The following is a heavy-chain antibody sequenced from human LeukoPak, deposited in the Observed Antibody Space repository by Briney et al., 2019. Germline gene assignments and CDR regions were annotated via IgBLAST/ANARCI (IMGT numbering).Heavy chain of an antibody. V-gene: IGHV4-39*07. CDR2: IYYSGST. J-gene: IGHJ5*02. CDR3: AREAVAVENWFDP. D-gene: IGHD6-19*01. CDR1: GGSISSSSYY. Sequence: SETLSLTCTVSGGSISSSSYYWGWIRQPPGKGLEWIGSIYYSGSTYYNPSLKSRVTISVDTSKNQFSLKLSSVTAADTAVYYCAREAVAVENWFDPWGQGTLVTVSS.